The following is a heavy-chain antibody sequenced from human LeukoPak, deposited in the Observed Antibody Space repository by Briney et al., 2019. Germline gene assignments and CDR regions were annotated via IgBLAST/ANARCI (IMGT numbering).Heavy chain of an antibody. CDR3: AKHGPAMATITSAMDV. V-gene: IGHV5-51*01. CDR1: GYSFSNTW. J-gene: IGHJ6*02. D-gene: IGHD5-24*01. Sequence: GESLKISCEGSGYSFSNTWIATVRQMPGKGLARIAIIYPADSNIRYNPSFQGQVTISADKSISTAYLQWSSLKASDTAMYYCAKHGPAMATITSAMDVWGQGTTVTVSS. CDR2: IYPADSNI.